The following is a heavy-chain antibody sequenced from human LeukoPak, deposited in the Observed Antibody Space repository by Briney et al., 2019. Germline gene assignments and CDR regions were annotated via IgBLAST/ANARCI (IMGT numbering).Heavy chain of an antibody. J-gene: IGHJ4*02. V-gene: IGHV4-38-2*02. Sequence: SSETLSLTCTVSGYSISSGYYWGWIRQPPGKGLEWIGSIYHSGSTYYNPSLKSRVTISVDTSKNQFSLELSSVTAADTAVYYCARLGEYSSSSVDYWGQGTLVTVSS. CDR3: ARLGEYSSSSVDY. CDR1: GYSISSGYY. CDR2: IYHSGST. D-gene: IGHD6-6*01.